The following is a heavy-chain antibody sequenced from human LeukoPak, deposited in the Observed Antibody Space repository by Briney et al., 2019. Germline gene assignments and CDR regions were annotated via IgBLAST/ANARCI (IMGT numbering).Heavy chain of an antibody. D-gene: IGHD3-9*01. Sequence: PGGSLRLSCAASGFTFSIYAMSWVRQAPGKGLEWVSGISATGSSTYYADSVKGRFTISRDNAKNTLYLQMNSLRVEDTAVYYCARGRYLDWLPYFFDYWGQGTLVTVSS. CDR1: GFTFSIYA. CDR3: ARGRYLDWLPYFFDY. CDR2: ISATGSST. V-gene: IGHV3-23*01. J-gene: IGHJ4*02.